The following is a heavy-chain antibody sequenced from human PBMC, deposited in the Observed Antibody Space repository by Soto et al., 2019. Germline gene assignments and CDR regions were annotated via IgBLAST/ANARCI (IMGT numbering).Heavy chain of an antibody. CDR2: INHSGST. CDR3: ARGLPSSIAVAGDGFDY. D-gene: IGHD6-19*01. V-gene: IGHV4-34*01. Sequence: QVQLQQWGAGLLKPSETLSLTCAVYGGSFSGYYWSWIRQPPGKGLEWIGEINHSGSTNYNPSLKSRVTISVDTSKNQFSLQLSSVTAADPAVYYCARGLPSSIAVAGDGFDYWGQGTLVTVSS. J-gene: IGHJ4*02. CDR1: GGSFSGYY.